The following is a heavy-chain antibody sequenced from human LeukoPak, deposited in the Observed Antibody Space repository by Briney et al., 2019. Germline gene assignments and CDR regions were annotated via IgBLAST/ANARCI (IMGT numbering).Heavy chain of an antibody. CDR3: AKAQGYYDC. Sequence: PGGSLRLSCAASGFTFSKYGMNWVRQAPGKGLEWVSGIGVGGTTSYADSAKGRFTISRDTSKNTMYLQMNGRRAEDTAVYYCAKAQGYYDCWGQGTLVTVSS. V-gene: IGHV3-23*01. D-gene: IGHD3-22*01. CDR1: GFTFSKYG. CDR2: IGVGGTT. J-gene: IGHJ4*02.